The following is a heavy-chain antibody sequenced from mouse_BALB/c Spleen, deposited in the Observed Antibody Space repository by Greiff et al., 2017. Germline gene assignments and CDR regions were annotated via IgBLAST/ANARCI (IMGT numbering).Heavy chain of an antibody. D-gene: IGHD2-4*01. J-gene: IGHJ4*01. CDR1: GYTFTSYW. Sequence: QVQLQQPGAELAKPGASVKLSCKASGYTFTSYWMHWVKQRPGQGLEWIGEINPSNGRTNYNEKFKSKATLTVDKSSSTAYMQLSSLTSEDSAVYYCARLITTGAMDYWGQGTSVTVSS. CDR2: INPSNGRT. V-gene: IGHV1S81*02. CDR3: ARLITTGAMDY.